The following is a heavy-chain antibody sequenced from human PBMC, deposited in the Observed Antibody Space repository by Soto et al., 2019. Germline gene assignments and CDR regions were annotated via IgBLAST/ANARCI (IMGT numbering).Heavy chain of an antibody. V-gene: IGHV1-69*13. D-gene: IGHD3-16*02. CDR2: IIPIFGTA. CDR1: GGTFSSYA. J-gene: IGHJ4*02. CDR3: ARVGTYYDYVWGSYRSYYFDY. Sequence: GPSVTVACKASGGTFSSYAISWVRQAPGQGLEWMGGIIPIFGTANYAQKFQGRVTITADESTSTAYMELSSLRSEDTAVYYCARVGTYYDYVWGSYRSYYFDYWGQGPLVTVSP.